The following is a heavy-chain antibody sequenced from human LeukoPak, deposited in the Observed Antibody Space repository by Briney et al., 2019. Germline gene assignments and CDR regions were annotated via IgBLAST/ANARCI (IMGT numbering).Heavy chain of an antibody. D-gene: IGHD2/OR15-2a*01. J-gene: IGHJ5*02. Sequence: GGSLRLSCAASGFTFSSYSMNWVRQAPGKGLEWVSSISSSSSSYIYYADPVKGRFTISRDNAKNSLYLQMSSLRAEDTAVYYCARDGSVSTYYWFDPWGQGTLVTVSS. CDR1: GFTFSSYS. CDR2: ISSSSSSYI. V-gene: IGHV3-21*01. CDR3: ARDGSVSTYYWFDP.